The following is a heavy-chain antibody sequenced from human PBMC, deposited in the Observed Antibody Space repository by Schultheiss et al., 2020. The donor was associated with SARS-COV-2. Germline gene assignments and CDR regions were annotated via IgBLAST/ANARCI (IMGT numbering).Heavy chain of an antibody. V-gene: IGHV2-5*01. J-gene: IGHJ6*02. CDR3: VRIPGFSSGDPGGMDV. Sequence: SGPTLVKPTQTLTLTCTFSGFSLSTSGVGVGWIRQPPGKALEWLALIYWNDDKRYSPSLKSRLTITRDTSKNQVVLTMTNMDPVDTATYYCVRIPGFSSGDPGGMDVWGQGTTVTVSS. D-gene: IGHD6-25*01. CDR1: GFSLSTSGVG. CDR2: IYWNDDK.